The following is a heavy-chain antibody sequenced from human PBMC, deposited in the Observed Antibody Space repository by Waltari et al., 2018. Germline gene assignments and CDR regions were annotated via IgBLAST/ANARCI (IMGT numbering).Heavy chain of an antibody. CDR1: GYTFTGYS. D-gene: IGHD2-21*01. CDR2: INPNSGGT. J-gene: IGHJ5*02. Sequence: QVQLVQSGAEVKKPGASVKVSCKASGYTFTGYSMHWLRQAPGQGLEWMGWINPNSGGTNYAQKFQGRVTMTRDTSISTAYMELSRLRSDDTAVYYCARGTGGYCGGDCPGTWFDPWGQGTLVTVSS. V-gene: IGHV1-2*02. CDR3: ARGTGGYCGGDCPGTWFDP.